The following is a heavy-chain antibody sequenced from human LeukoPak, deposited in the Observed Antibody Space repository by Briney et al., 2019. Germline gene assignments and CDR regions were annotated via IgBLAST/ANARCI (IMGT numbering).Heavy chain of an antibody. J-gene: IGHJ4*02. Sequence: RGSLRLSCAASGFTFSSYWMHWVRQAPGKGLVWVSRINSDGSSTSYADSVKGRFTISRDNAKNTLYLQMNSLRAEDTAVYYCARDPDVQIGPSLDYWGQGTLVTVSS. V-gene: IGHV3-74*01. CDR3: ARDPDVQIGPSLDY. CDR2: INSDGSST. CDR1: GFTFSSYW. D-gene: IGHD1-1*01.